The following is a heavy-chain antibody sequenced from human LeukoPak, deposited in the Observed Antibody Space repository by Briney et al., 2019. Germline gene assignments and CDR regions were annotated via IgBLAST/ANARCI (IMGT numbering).Heavy chain of an antibody. CDR3: ARGVDGEYCSRGSCYSYPRLVDY. D-gene: IGHD2-15*01. Sequence: SETLSLTFSVSGGSISSYYWSWIRRPPGKGVGWIGYFYYNGITNYNSSLKSRVTMSVDTSKHQFSLQLSSVTAAAADVYYCARGVDGEYCSRGSCYSYPRLVDYWGQGTLVTVSS. J-gene: IGHJ4*02. V-gene: IGHV4-59*01. CDR1: GGSISSYY. CDR2: FYYNGIT.